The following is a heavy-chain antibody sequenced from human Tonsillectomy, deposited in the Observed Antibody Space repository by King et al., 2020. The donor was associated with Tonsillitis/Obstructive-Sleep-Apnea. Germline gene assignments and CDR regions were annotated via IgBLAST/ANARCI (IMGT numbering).Heavy chain of an antibody. D-gene: IGHD3-10*01. J-gene: IGHJ6*03. CDR3: ARDRNYYGSGSYYPNYYYYYMDV. CDR1: GFTFSSYG. V-gene: IGHV3-33*01. CDR2: IWYDGSNK. Sequence: VQLVESGGGVVQPGRSLRLSCAASGFTFSSYGMHWVRQAPGKGLEWVAVIWYDGSNKYYADSVKGRFTISRDNSKNTLYLQMNSLRAEDTAVYYCARDRNYYGSGSYYPNYYYYYMDVWGKGTTVTVSS.